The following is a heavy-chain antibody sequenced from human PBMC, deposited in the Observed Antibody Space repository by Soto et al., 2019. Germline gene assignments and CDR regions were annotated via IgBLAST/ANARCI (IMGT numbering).Heavy chain of an antibody. CDR3: ARPLAVNAFDI. Sequence: GESLKISCQVSGYTFTIYWIGWVRQMPGKGLEWMGRIDPSDSYTNYSPSLQGHVTISADKSISTAYLQWSSLKASDTAMYYCARPLAVNAFDIWGQGTMVTVSS. CDR2: IDPSDSYT. J-gene: IGHJ3*02. D-gene: IGHD3-22*01. V-gene: IGHV5-10-1*01. CDR1: GYTFTIYW.